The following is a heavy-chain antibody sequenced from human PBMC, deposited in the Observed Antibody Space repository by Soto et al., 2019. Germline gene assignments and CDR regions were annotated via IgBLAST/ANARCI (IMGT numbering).Heavy chain of an antibody. V-gene: IGHV3-23*01. CDR2: ISGSGCTT. Sequence: EVQLLESGGGLVQPGGSLRLSCAASGFTFRNSAMSWARQAPGKGLEWVSAISGSGCTTHYADSVKGRFTISRDNSKNTLYLQMNSLRVEDPAVYYCAKDRSSTSCYAFDYWGQGSLVTVSS. CDR3: AKDRSSTSCYAFDY. CDR1: GFTFRNSA. D-gene: IGHD2-2*01. J-gene: IGHJ4*02.